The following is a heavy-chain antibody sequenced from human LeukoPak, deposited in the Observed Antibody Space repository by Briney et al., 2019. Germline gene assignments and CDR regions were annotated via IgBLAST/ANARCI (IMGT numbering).Heavy chain of an antibody. CDR3: ARERGNEMATLTSFDY. D-gene: IGHD5-24*01. J-gene: IGHJ4*02. Sequence: SVKVSCKASRGTFSSYAISWVRQAPGQGLEWMGGIIPIFGTANYAQKFQGRLTITTDESTSTAYMELSSLRSEDTAVYYCARERGNEMATLTSFDYWGQGTLVTVSS. CDR2: IIPIFGTA. V-gene: IGHV1-69*05. CDR1: RGTFSSYA.